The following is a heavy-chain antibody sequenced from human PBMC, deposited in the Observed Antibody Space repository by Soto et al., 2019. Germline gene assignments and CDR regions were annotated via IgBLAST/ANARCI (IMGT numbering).Heavy chain of an antibody. J-gene: IGHJ3*01. V-gene: IGHV3-74*01. Sequence: EVQLVESGGGLVRPGGSLGLSCAASGFTFSYYWMHWVRQAPGKGLVWVSRIHSDGSSTTYADFVKGRFIISRDNARNTVDLQMNSVRVEDTAVYYCARGDRGAFDLWGQGTVVTVSS. CDR1: GFTFSYYW. D-gene: IGHD1-26*01. CDR3: ARGDRGAFDL. CDR2: IHSDGSST.